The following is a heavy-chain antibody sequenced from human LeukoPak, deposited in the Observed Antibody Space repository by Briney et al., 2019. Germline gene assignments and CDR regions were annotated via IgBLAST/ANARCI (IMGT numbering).Heavy chain of an antibody. V-gene: IGHV3-30*18. D-gene: IGHD3-22*01. CDR3: AKEIYYDSSAFFDY. CDR2: IGYDGSNK. J-gene: IGHJ4*02. CDR1: GFTFSSYA. Sequence: GGSLRLSCAASGFTFSSYAMSWVRQAPGKGLEWVAVIGYDGSNKYYADSVKGRFTISRDNSKNTLYLQMNSLRTEDTAVYFCAKEIYYDSSAFFDYWGQGALVTVSS.